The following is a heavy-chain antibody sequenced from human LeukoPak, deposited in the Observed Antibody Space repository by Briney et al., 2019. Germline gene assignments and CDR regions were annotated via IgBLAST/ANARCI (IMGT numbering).Heavy chain of an antibody. D-gene: IGHD2-15*01. V-gene: IGHV1-2*02. Sequence: ASVKVSCKASGYTFTGYYMHWVRQAPGQGLEWMGWINPNSGGTNYAQKFQGRVTMTRDTSISTAYMELSRLRSDDTAVYYCARVHCSGGSCYSGAFDYWGQGTLVTVSS. J-gene: IGHJ4*02. CDR2: INPNSGGT. CDR1: GYTFTGYY. CDR3: ARVHCSGGSCYSGAFDY.